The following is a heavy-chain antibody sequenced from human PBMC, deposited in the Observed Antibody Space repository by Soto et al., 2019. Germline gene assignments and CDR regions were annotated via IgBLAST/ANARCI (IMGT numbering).Heavy chain of an antibody. CDR3: ATSAVYSSSSGWFDP. CDR1: GYTLTELS. J-gene: IGHJ5*02. V-gene: IGHV1-24*01. CDR2: FDPEDGET. Sequence: GASVKVSCKVSGYTLTELSMHWVRQAPGKGLEWMGGFDPEDGETIYAQKFQGRVTMTEDTSTDTAYMELSSLRSEDTAVYYCATSAVYSSSSGWFDPWGQGNLVTVSS. D-gene: IGHD6-6*01.